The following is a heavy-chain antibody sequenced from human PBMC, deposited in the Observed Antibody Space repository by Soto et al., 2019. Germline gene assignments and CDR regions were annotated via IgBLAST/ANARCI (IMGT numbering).Heavy chain of an antibody. J-gene: IGHJ4*02. CDR3: AVGLRTRGERPAYFDY. CDR2: IYPGDSDT. CDR1: GYSFTSYW. D-gene: IGHD3-16*01. V-gene: IGHV5-51*01. Sequence: GESLKISCKGSGYSFTSYWIGWVRQMPGKGLEWMGIIYPGDSDTRYSPSFQGQVTISADKSISTAYLQWSSLKASDTAMYYRAVGLRTRGERPAYFDYWGQGTLVTVSS.